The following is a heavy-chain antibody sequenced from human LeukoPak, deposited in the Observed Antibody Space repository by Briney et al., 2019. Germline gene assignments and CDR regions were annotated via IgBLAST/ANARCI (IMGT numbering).Heavy chain of an antibody. V-gene: IGHV3-30*02. CDR3: AKEVRLRTIDY. CDR1: GFTFSSYW. D-gene: IGHD2-21*02. J-gene: IGHJ4*02. CDR2: IQYDGSNK. Sequence: GGSLRLSCAASGFTFSSYWMSWVRQAPGKGLEWVAFIQYDGSNKYYADSVKGRFTISRDNSKNTLFLQMNSLRAEDTAVYYCAKEVRLRTIDYWGQGTLVTVSS.